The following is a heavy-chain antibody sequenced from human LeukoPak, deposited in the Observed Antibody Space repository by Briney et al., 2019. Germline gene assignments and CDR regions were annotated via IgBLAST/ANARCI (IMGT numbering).Heavy chain of an antibody. Sequence: PGGSLRLSCAASGFTFSSYAMHWVRQAPGKGLERVALISFDGSSKWYADSAKGRFTITRDNSKNTLSLQVNSLRTEDMAVYYCAREDGDVPGKDYWGQGTLVTVSS. CDR3: AREDGDVPGKDY. CDR2: ISFDGSSK. V-gene: IGHV3-30*04. J-gene: IGHJ4*02. D-gene: IGHD3-10*02. CDR1: GFTFSSYA.